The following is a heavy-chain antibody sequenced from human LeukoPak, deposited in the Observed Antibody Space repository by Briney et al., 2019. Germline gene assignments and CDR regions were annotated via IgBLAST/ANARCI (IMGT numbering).Heavy chain of an antibody. CDR1: GFTFSSDW. CDR2: INRDGRST. J-gene: IGHJ4*02. V-gene: IGHV3-74*01. D-gene: IGHD3-9*01. Sequence: GGSLRLSCAASGFTFSSDWMHWVRQAPGKGLVWVSRINRDGRSTTHADSVKGRFTISRDNAKNTLYLQMNSLRAEDTAVYYCARHPYDILTGPSFDYWGQGTLVTVSS. CDR3: ARHPYDILTGPSFDY.